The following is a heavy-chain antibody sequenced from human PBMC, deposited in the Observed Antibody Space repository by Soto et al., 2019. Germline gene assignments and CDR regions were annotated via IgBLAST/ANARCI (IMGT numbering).Heavy chain of an antibody. Sequence: GGSLRLSCAASGFMFSNHAMHWVRQAPGKGLDWVAVISFDGSNTFYADSVKGRFTISRDNSKNTVYLQMNSLRAEDTAVYYCARDHTDTSIQLWLIGAITLWGKGTLVTVDS. CDR2: ISFDGSNT. V-gene: IGHV3-30-3*01. CDR1: GFMFSNHA. D-gene: IGHD5-18*01. CDR3: ARDHTDTSIQLWLIGAITL. J-gene: IGHJ1*01.